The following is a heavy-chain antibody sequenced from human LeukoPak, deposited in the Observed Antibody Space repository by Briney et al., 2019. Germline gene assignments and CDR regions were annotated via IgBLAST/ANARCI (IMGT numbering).Heavy chain of an antibody. D-gene: IGHD2-15*01. CDR3: ARDRLDIVVFPPSKQRRYMDV. CDR2: IYYSGST. Sequence: SETLSLTCTVSGGSISTYYWSWIRRPPGKGLEWIGSIYYSGSTYYNSSLKSRVTISVDTSKNQFSLKLSSVTAADTAVYYCARDRLDIVVFPPSKQRRYMDVWGKGTTVTVSS. CDR1: GGSISTYY. V-gene: IGHV4-59*12. J-gene: IGHJ6*03.